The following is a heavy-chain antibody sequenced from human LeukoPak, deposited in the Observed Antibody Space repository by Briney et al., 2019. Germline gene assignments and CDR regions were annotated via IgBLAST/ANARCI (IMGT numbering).Heavy chain of an antibody. CDR1: GFTFSSYS. V-gene: IGHV3-21*01. CDR2: ISSSSSYI. Sequence: PGGSLRLSCVVSGFTFSSYSMNWVPQAPGNGLEWVSSISSSSSYIYYADSVKGRFTISRDNAKNSLYLQMNSLRAEDTAVYYCASQYYYDSSGYYNLDAFDIWGQGTMVTVSS. D-gene: IGHD3-22*01. CDR3: ASQYYYDSSGYYNLDAFDI. J-gene: IGHJ3*02.